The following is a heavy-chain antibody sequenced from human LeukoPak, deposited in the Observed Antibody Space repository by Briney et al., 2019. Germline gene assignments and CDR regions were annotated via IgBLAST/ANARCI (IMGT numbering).Heavy chain of an antibody. CDR3: VVVPAATNSYGMDV. V-gene: IGHV3-23*01. CDR2: ISGSGGST. J-gene: IGHJ6*02. Sequence: GGSLRLSGAASGFTFSSYAMSWVRQAPGKGLEWVSAISGSGGSTYYADSVKGRFTISRGNSKNTLYLQMNSLRAEDTAVYYCVVVPAATNSYGMDVWGQGTTVTVSS. D-gene: IGHD2-2*01. CDR1: GFTFSSYA.